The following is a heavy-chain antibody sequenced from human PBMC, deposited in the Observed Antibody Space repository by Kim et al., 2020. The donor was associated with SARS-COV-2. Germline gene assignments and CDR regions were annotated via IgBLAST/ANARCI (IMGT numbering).Heavy chain of an antibody. D-gene: IGHD3-9*01. CDR3: ARVKSYYDILTGYQTYNYFDY. V-gene: IGHV4-59*01. CDR2: IYYSGST. J-gene: IGHJ4*02. Sequence: SETLSLTCTVSGGSISSYYWSWIRQPPGKGLEWIGYIYYSGSTNYNPSLKSRVTISVDTSKNQFSLKLSSVTAADTAVYYCARVKSYYDILTGYQTYNYFDYWGQGTLVTVS. CDR1: GGSISSYY.